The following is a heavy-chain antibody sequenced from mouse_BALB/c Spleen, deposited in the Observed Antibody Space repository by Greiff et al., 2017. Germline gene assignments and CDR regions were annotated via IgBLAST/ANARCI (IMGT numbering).Heavy chain of an antibody. V-gene: IGHV1-62-2*01. CDR1: GYTFTEYI. J-gene: IGHJ3*01. CDR2: FYPGSGSI. D-gene: IGHD4-1*01. Sequence: VKLQESGAELVKPGASVKLSCKASGYTFTEYIIHWVKQRSGQGLEWIGWFYPGSGSIKYNEKFKDKATLTADKSSSTVYMELSRLTSEDSAVYFCARHEDRTGWFAYWGQGTLVTVSA. CDR3: ARHEDRTGWFAY.